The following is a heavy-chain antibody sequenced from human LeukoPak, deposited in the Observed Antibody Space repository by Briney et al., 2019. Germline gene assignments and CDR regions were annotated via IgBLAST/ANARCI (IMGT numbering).Heavy chain of an antibody. CDR2: ISSSSSYI. CDR1: GFTFSSYS. CDR3: ARDQVVAGTPFDY. V-gene: IGHV3-21*01. D-gene: IGHD6-19*01. Sequence: GGSLRLSCAASGFTFSSYSMNWVRQAPGEGLEWVSSISSSSSYIYYADSVKGRFTISRDNAKNSLYLQMNSLRAEDTAVYYCARDQVVAGTPFDYWGQGTLVTVSS. J-gene: IGHJ4*02.